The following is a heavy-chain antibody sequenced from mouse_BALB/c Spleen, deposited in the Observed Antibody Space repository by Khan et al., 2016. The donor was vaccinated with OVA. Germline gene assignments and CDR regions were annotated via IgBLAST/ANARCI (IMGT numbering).Heavy chain of an antibody. D-gene: IGHD1-1*01. Sequence: EVELVESGGDLVKPGGSLKLSCSASGFTFSTYAMSWVRQTPEKRLEWVATISSVGDYIYYPDIVKGRFTISRDNAKSTLYLQLSSLRTEDTAMYYCARHNYGPFAYWGQGTLVTVSA. CDR2: ISSVGDYI. CDR1: GFTFSTYA. V-gene: IGHV5-9-3*01. J-gene: IGHJ3*01. CDR3: ARHNYGPFAY.